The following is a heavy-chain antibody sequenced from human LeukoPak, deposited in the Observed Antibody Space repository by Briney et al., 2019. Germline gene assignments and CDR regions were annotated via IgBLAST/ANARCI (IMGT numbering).Heavy chain of an antibody. CDR2: ISGSGGST. Sequence: GGSLRLSCAASGFTFSSYAMSWVRQAPGKGLEWDSAISGSGGSTYYADSVKGRFTISRDNSKNTLYLQMNSLRAEDTAVYYCAKSSGPGGYYYYGMDVWGQGTTVTVSS. D-gene: IGHD3-22*01. J-gene: IGHJ6*02. CDR1: GFTFSSYA. V-gene: IGHV3-23*01. CDR3: AKSSGPGGYYYYGMDV.